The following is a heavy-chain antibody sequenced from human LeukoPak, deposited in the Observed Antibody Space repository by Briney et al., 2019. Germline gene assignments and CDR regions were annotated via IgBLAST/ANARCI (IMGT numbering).Heavy chain of an antibody. Sequence: PSETLSLTCTVSGYSISTGYYWDWIRPPPGKGLEWIGTFCHGGSTYYNPSLKSRVTISVDTSKNQFSLNLTSVTAADTAVYYCARTYDYVWGSYRYPPHWFDPWGQGTLVTVSP. V-gene: IGHV4-38-2*02. CDR2: FCHGGST. CDR1: GYSISTGYY. CDR3: ARTYDYVWGSYRYPPHWFDP. D-gene: IGHD3-16*02. J-gene: IGHJ5*02.